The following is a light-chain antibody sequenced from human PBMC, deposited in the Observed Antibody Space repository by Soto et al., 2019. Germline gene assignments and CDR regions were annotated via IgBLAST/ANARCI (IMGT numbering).Light chain of an antibody. CDR3: QQRSNWPPV. CDR2: DAS. V-gene: IGKV3-11*01. Sequence: DIVLTHSPATLSLFPGESATLSWRASQSVSSYLAWYQQKPGQAPRLLIYDASNRATGIPARFSGSGSGTDFTLTISSLEPEDFAVYYCQQRSNWPPVFGGGTKVDI. CDR1: QSVSSY. J-gene: IGKJ4*01.